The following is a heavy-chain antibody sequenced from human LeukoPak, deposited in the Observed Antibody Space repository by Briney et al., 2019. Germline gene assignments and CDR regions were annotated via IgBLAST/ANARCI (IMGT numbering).Heavy chain of an antibody. Sequence: SSETLSLTCAVYGGSFSGYYWSWIRQPPGKGLEWIGEINHSGSTNYNPSLKSRVTISVDTSKNQFSLKLSSVTAADTAVYYWARGHGVRPMVRAYPDQQKFDYWGQGTLVTVSS. CDR3: ARGHGVRPMVRAYPDQQKFDY. CDR1: GGSFSGYY. J-gene: IGHJ4*02. CDR2: INHSGST. V-gene: IGHV4-34*01. D-gene: IGHD3-10*01.